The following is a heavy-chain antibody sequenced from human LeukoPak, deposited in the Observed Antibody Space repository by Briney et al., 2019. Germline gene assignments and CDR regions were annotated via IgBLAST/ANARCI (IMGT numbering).Heavy chain of an antibody. Sequence: GGSLRLSCAASGFTFSSFAMSWVRQAPGKGREWVSAISGSGGSTYYADSVKGRFTISRDNSKNTLYLQMNSLSAEDTAVYYCSKVRGYSGYEPIDYWGQGTLVTVSS. CDR2: ISGSGGST. V-gene: IGHV3-23*01. CDR3: SKVRGYSGYEPIDY. D-gene: IGHD5-12*01. CDR1: GFTFSSFA. J-gene: IGHJ4*02.